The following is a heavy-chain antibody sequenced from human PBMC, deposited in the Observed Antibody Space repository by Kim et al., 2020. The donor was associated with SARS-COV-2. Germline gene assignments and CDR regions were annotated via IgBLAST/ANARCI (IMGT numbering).Heavy chain of an antibody. CDR3: ARSAVWFGERRSWFDP. D-gene: IGHD3-10*01. Sequence: SETLSLTCAVYGGSFSGYYWSWIRQPPGKGLEWIGEINHSGSTNYNPSLKSRVTISVDTSKNQFSLKLSSVTAADTAVYYCARSAVWFGERRSWFDPWGQGTLVTVSS. V-gene: IGHV4-34*01. CDR1: GGSFSGYY. CDR2: INHSGST. J-gene: IGHJ5*02.